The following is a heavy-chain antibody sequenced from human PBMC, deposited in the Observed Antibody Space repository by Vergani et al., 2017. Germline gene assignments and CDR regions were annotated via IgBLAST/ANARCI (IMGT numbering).Heavy chain of an antibody. J-gene: IGHJ6*02. V-gene: IGHV3-7*03. CDR2: IKQDGSEK. CDR3: ARDGAPTYDFWSGYYDDGMDV. D-gene: IGHD3-3*01. CDR1: GFTFSSYW. Sequence: EVQLVESGGGLVQPGGSLRLSCAASGFTFSSYWMSWVRQAPGKGLEWVANIKQDGSEKYYVDSVKGRFTISRDNAKNSLYLQMNSLRAEDTAVYYCARDGAPTYDFWSGYYDDGMDVWGQGTTVTVSS.